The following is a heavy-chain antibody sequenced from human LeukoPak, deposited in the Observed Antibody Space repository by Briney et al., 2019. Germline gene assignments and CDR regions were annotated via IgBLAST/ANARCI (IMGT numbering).Heavy chain of an antibody. CDR3: ARGIAAAGTVDGAFDI. Sequence: GASVKVFCKASGYTFTGYYIHWVRQAPGQGFEWMGRINPNSGGTNYAQKFQGSVTMTRDTSISTAYMELSRLRSDDTAVYYCARGIAAAGTVDGAFDIWGQGTMVTVSS. D-gene: IGHD6-13*01. V-gene: IGHV1-2*06. CDR2: INPNSGGT. J-gene: IGHJ3*02. CDR1: GYTFTGYY.